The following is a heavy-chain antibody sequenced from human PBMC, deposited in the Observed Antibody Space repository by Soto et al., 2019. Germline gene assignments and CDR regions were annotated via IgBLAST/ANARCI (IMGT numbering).Heavy chain of an antibody. CDR1: GFTFSNAW. Sequence: GGSLRLSCAASGFTFSNAWMSWVRQAPGKGLEWVGRIKSKTDGGTTDYAAPVKGRFTISRDDSKNTLYLQMNSLKTEDTAVYYCTTDPTIVVVTHDYWGQGTLVTVSS. CDR2: IKSKTDGGTT. J-gene: IGHJ4*02. CDR3: TTDPTIVVVTHDY. V-gene: IGHV3-15*01. D-gene: IGHD3-22*01.